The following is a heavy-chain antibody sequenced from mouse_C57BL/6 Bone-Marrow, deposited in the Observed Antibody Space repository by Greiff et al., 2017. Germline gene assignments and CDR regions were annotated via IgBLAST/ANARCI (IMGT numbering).Heavy chain of an antibody. CDR1: EYEFPSHD. V-gene: IGHV5-2*01. CDR3: ARHSYYYAMDY. J-gene: IGHJ4*01. CDR2: INSDGGST. Sequence: EVKLQESGGGLVQPGESLKLSCESNEYEFPSHDMSWVRKTPEKWLELVAAINSDGGSTYYPDTMERRFIISRDSTKKTLYLQMSSLRSEDTALYYCARHSYYYAMDYWGQGTSVTVSS.